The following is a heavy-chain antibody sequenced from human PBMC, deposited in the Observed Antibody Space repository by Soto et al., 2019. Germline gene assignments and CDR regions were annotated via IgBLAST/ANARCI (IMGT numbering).Heavy chain of an antibody. Sequence: SETLSLTCAVYDGSFSGYYWSWIRQPPGKGLEWIGEINHSGSTNYNPSLKSRVTISVDTSKNQFSLKLSSVTAADTAVYYCARVGIDDYYDSSGYLGAPYGMDVWGQGNTVTVSS. D-gene: IGHD3-22*01. CDR2: INHSGST. V-gene: IGHV4-34*01. J-gene: IGHJ6*02. CDR3: ARVGIDDYYDSSGYLGAPYGMDV. CDR1: DGSFSGYY.